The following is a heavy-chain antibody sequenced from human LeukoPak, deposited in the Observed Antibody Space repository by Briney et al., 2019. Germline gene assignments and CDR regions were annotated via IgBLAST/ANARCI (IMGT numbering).Heavy chain of an antibody. D-gene: IGHD1-26*01. CDR1: GGTFSSYA. J-gene: IGHJ4*02. V-gene: IGHV1-69*13. CDR3: AIDGIVGATTEAAYEY. CDR2: IIPIFGTA. Sequence: ASVKVSCKASGGTFSSYAISWVRQAPGQGLEWMGGIIPIFGTANYAQKFQGRVTITADESTSTAYMELSSLRSEDTAVYYCAIDGIVGATTEAAYEYWGQGTLVTVSS.